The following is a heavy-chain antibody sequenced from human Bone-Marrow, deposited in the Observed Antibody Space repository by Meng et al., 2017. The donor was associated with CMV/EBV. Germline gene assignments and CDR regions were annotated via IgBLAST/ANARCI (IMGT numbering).Heavy chain of an antibody. CDR2: IYYSGST. D-gene: IGHD3-22*01. CDR1: GGSISSGDYY. V-gene: IGHV4-30-4*08. CDR3: ARDMGSSGYYGNNWFDP. J-gene: IGHJ5*02. Sequence: QWQLQESGPGLAQPSQTLSLTCTVSGGSISSGDYYWSWIRQPPGKGLEWIGYIYYSGSTYYNPSLKSRVTISVDTSKNQFSLKLSSVTAADTAVYYCARDMGSSGYYGNNWFDPWGQGTLVTVSS.